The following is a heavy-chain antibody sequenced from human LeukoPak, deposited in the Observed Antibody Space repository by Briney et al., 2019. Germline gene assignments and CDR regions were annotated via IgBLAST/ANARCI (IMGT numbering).Heavy chain of an antibody. CDR1: GYTFTSYD. CDR2: MNPNSDNT. D-gene: IGHD3-10*01. V-gene: IGHV1-8*03. CDR3: ARAPRITMVRGVIYWFDP. J-gene: IGHJ5*02. Sequence: ASVKVSCKASGYTFTSYDINWVRQATGQGMAWVGWMNPNSDNTGYAHKFHVRVTINSNTSISTDYMELSSLRSEDTAVYYCARAPRITMVRGVIYWFDPWGQGTLVTVSS.